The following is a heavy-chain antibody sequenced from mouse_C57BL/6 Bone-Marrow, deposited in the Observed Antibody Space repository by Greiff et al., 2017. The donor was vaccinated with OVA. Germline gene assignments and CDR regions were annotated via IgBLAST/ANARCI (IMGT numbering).Heavy chain of an antibody. J-gene: IGHJ3*01. CDR2: IDPEDGET. D-gene: IGHD1-1*01. CDR3: ARPYYYGSSFPFAY. Sequence: EVMLVESGAELVKPGASVKLSCTASGFNIKDYYMHWVKQRTEQGLEWIGRIDPEDGETKYAPKFQGKATITADTSSNTAYLQLSSLTSEDTAVYYCARPYYYGSSFPFAYWGQGTLVTVSA. CDR1: GFNIKDYY. V-gene: IGHV14-2*01.